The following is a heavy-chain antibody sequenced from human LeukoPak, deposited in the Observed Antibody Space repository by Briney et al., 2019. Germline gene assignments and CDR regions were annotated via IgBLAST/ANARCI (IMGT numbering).Heavy chain of an antibody. CDR3: ARQLAAAGTAGFDY. Sequence: SETLSLTCTVSGGSISNYWTWIRQPAGKGLEWIGRIFTTGSTNYNPSLKSRVTMSVDTSKSQFSLKLTSVTAADTAVYYCARQLAAAGTAGFDYWGQGTLVSVFS. V-gene: IGHV4-4*07. J-gene: IGHJ4*02. D-gene: IGHD6-13*01. CDR1: GGSISNY. CDR2: IFTTGST.